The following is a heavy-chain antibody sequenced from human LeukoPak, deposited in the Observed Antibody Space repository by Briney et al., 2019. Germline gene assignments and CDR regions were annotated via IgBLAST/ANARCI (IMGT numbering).Heavy chain of an antibody. Sequence: GRSLRLSCAASGFTFSSYGMHWVRQAPGKGLEWVAVIWYDGSNKYYADSVKGRFTISGDNSKNTLYLQMNSLRAGDTAVYYCARKGRSGYWGDYWGQGTLVTVSS. J-gene: IGHJ4*02. CDR2: IWYDGSNK. CDR1: GFTFSSYG. CDR3: ARKGRSGYWGDY. V-gene: IGHV3-33*01. D-gene: IGHD3-22*01.